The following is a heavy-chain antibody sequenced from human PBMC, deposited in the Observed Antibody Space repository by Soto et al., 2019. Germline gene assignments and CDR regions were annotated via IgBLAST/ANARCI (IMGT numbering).Heavy chain of an antibody. V-gene: IGHV3-9*01. Sequence: GGSLRLSCAASGFTFDDYAMHWVRQAPGKGLEWVSGVTWNSGSMGYADSVKGRFTVSRDNAKNSLYLQMNSLRADDTAFYYCAKAQKPNYDSDAFDIWGKGTMVTVSS. J-gene: IGHJ3*02. CDR2: VTWNSGSM. D-gene: IGHD3-3*01. CDR1: GFTFDDYA. CDR3: AKAQKPNYDSDAFDI.